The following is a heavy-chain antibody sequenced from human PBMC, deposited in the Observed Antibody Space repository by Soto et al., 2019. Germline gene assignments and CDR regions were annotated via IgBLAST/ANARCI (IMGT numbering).Heavy chain of an antibody. J-gene: IGHJ4*02. V-gene: IGHV1-24*01. CDR2: FDPEDGET. CDR1: GYTLTELS. Sequence: ASVKVSCKVSGYTLTELSMHWVRQAPGKGLEWMGGFDPEDGETIYAQKFQGRVTMTEDTSTDTAYMELSSLRSEDTAVYYCATAYGFEYYFDYWGRGTLVTVSS. CDR3: ATAYGFEYYFDY. D-gene: IGHD2-2*03.